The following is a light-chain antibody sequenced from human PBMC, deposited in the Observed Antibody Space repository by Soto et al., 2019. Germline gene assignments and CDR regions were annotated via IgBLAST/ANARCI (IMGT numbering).Light chain of an antibody. J-gene: IGKJ5*01. CDR1: QSVSSY. CDR2: DAS. V-gene: IGKV3-11*01. Sequence: ESVFAQSPTTLSLSPRERDTLSCRASQSVSSYLAWYQQKPGQAPRLLIYDASNRATGIPARFSGSGSGTDFTLTISSLEPEDFAVYYCQQRSNWPPITFGQGTRLEIK. CDR3: QQRSNWPPIT.